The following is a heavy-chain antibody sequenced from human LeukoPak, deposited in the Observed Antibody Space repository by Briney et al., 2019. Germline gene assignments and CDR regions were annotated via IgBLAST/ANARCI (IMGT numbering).Heavy chain of an antibody. D-gene: IGHD2-2*01. V-gene: IGHV1-18*01. CDR3: ARDRAYQLLSTTIRDY. Sequence: GASVKVSCKASGYTFTSYGISWVRQAPGQGLEWMGWISAYNGNTNYAQKLQGRVTMTTDTSTSTAYMELRSLRSDDTAVYYCARDRAYQLLSTTIRDYWGQGTLVTVSS. J-gene: IGHJ4*02. CDR1: GYTFTSYG. CDR2: ISAYNGNT.